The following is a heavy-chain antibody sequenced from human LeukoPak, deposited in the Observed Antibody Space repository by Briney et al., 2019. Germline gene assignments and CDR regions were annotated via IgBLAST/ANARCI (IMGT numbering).Heavy chain of an antibody. CDR3: AREYVVGSYYYGMDV. J-gene: IGHJ6*02. CDR1: GGSISSYY. Sequence: PSETLSLTCTVSGGSISSYYWSWIRQPAGKGLEWIGRIYTSGSTNYNPSLKSRVTMSVDTSKNQFSLKLSSVTAADTAVYYCAREYVVGSYYYGMDVWGQGTTVTVSS. D-gene: IGHD2-15*01. CDR2: IYTSGST. V-gene: IGHV4-4*07.